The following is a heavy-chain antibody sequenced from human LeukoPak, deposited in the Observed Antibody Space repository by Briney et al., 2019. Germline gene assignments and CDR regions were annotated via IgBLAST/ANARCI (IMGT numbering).Heavy chain of an antibody. D-gene: IGHD5-18*01. V-gene: IGHV4-61*02. Sequence: SETLSLTCTVSGDSISRSSYYWSWIRQPAGKGLEWIGRIYAGGNTNYNPSLKSRITISVDTSKNQFSLKLNSVTAADTAVYYCARRGYSYGNRPYNYMDVWGNGTTVTVSS. CDR1: GDSISRSSYY. J-gene: IGHJ6*03. CDR3: ARRGYSYGNRPYNYMDV. CDR2: IYAGGNT.